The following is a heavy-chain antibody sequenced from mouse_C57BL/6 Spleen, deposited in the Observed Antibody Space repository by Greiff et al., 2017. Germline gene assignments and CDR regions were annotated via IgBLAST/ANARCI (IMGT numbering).Heavy chain of an antibody. J-gene: IGHJ2*01. CDR2: IDPSDSYT. Sequence: QVQLQQPGAELVMPGASVKLSCKASGYTFTSYWMHWVKQRPGQGLEWIGEIDPSDSYTNYTQKFKGKSTLTVDKSSSTAYMQLSSLTSEDSAVYYCARREYYGSGSDYWGQGTTLTVSS. V-gene: IGHV1-69*01. D-gene: IGHD1-1*01. CDR3: ARREYYGSGSDY. CDR1: GYTFTSYW.